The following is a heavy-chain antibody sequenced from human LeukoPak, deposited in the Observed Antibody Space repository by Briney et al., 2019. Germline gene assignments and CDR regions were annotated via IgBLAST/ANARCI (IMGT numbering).Heavy chain of an antibody. J-gene: IGHJ4*02. CDR1: GCTFSSYS. CDR3: ARDRSFYYGSGSYFAD. D-gene: IGHD3-10*01. V-gene: IGHV3-21*01. Sequence: GGSLRLSCAASGCTFSSYSMNWVRQAPGKGVEGVSSISSSSSYIYYADSVKGRFTISRDNAKNSLYLQMNSLTDEDTAVYYCARDRSFYYGSGSYFADWGQGTLVTVSS. CDR2: ISSSSSYI.